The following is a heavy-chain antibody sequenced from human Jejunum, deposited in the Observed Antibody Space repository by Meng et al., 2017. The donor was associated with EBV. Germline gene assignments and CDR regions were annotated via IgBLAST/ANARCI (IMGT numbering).Heavy chain of an antibody. D-gene: IGHD5-24*01. CDR2: IHHSGST. V-gene: IGHV4-4*02. CDR1: GGSISTDIC. J-gene: IGHJ4*02. CDR3: ARDRGVENY. Sequence: VQGWVKLSRTLSLMCAVSGGSISTDICWSWVRQHPGKGLEYIGEIHHSGSTKYHPSLKSRVTISVDKSNNHFSLKLSSVTAADTAVYYCARDRGVENYWGQGTLVTVSS.